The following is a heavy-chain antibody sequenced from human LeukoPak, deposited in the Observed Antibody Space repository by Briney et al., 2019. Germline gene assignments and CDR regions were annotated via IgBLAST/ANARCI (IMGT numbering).Heavy chain of an antibody. V-gene: IGHV3-15*01. CDR1: GFIFSDVW. Sequence: PGGSLRLSCAASGFIFSDVWMSWVRQAPGTGLEWVGRIKSKSDGGTADYAAPVRGRFTISRDDSKNTLYLQMNSLKIEDTGVYYCTTGGIAAAPWGQGTLVTVSS. CDR2: IKSKSDGGTA. J-gene: IGHJ5*02. D-gene: IGHD6-13*01. CDR3: TTGGIAAAP.